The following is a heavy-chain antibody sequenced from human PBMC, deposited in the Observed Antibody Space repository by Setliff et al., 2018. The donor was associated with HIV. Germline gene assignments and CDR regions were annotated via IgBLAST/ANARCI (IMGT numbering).Heavy chain of an antibody. J-gene: IGHJ6*02. Sequence: ASVKVSCKASGYTFTTYYIHYLRQAPGQRFEWMGWINVGNGNIRYSQKFQGRVTMTRNTSISTAYMELSSLRSDDTAVYYCASSWSRIRYYGMDVWGQGTTVTVSS. CDR2: INVGNGNI. CDR1: GYTFTTYY. CDR3: ASSWSRIRYYGMDV. V-gene: IGHV1-3*01. D-gene: IGHD6-13*01.